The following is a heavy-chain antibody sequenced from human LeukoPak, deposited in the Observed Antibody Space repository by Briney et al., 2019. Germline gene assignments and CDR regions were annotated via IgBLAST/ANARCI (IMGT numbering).Heavy chain of an antibody. J-gene: IGHJ4*02. Sequence: ASVNVSCKASGYTFTGYYMHWVRQAPGQGLEWMGWINPNSGGTNYAQKFQGRVTMTRDTSISTAYMELSRLRSDDTAVYYCARSRITMIVVVPHFDYWGQGTLVTVSS. CDR1: GYTFTGYY. CDR2: INPNSGGT. CDR3: ARSRITMIVVVPHFDY. D-gene: IGHD3-22*01. V-gene: IGHV1-2*02.